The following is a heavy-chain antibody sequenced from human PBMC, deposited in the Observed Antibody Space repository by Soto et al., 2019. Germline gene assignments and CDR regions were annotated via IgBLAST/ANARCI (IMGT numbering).Heavy chain of an antibody. Sequence: PGGSLRLSCAASGFTFSNAWMNWVRQAPGKGLEWVGRIKSKTDGGTTDYAAPVKGRFTISRDDSKNTLYLQMNSLKTEDTAVYYCTTGSTVVTRVFDYWGQGTLVTSPQ. V-gene: IGHV3-15*07. J-gene: IGHJ4*02. D-gene: IGHD4-17*01. CDR2: IKSKTDGGTT. CDR3: TTGSTVVTRVFDY. CDR1: GFTFSNAW.